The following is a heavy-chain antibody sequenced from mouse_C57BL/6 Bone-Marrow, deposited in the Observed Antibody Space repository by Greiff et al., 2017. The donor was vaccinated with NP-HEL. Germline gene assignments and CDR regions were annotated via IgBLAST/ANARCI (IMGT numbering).Heavy chain of an antibody. CDR2: IWTGGGT. CDR3: ASTVVATDWYFDV. CDR1: GFSLTSYA. D-gene: IGHD1-1*01. Sequence: VMLVESGPGLVAPSQSLSITCTVSGFSLTSYAISWVRQLPGKGMAWLGVIWTGGGTNYNSALKSRLSISKDNSKSQVFLKMNSLQTDDTARYYCASTVVATDWYFDVWGTGTTVTVSS. V-gene: IGHV2-9-1*01. J-gene: IGHJ1*03.